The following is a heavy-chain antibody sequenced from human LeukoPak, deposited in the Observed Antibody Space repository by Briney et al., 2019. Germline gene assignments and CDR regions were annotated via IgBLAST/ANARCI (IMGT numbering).Heavy chain of an antibody. Sequence: SETLSLTCAVYGGSFSGYYWSLIRLPPGKGLEWIGEINHSGSTNYNPSLKSRVTISVDTSKNQFSLKLSSVTAADTAVYYCARGIAAASPYWGQGTLVTVSS. D-gene: IGHD6-13*01. CDR3: ARGIAAASPY. V-gene: IGHV4-34*01. CDR1: GGSFSGYY. J-gene: IGHJ4*02. CDR2: INHSGST.